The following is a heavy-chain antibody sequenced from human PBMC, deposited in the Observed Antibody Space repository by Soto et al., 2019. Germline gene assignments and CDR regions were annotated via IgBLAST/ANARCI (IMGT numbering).Heavy chain of an antibody. J-gene: IGHJ4*02. CDR3: ARNSGLKTGRLDY. CDR1: GYSIGSYNW. V-gene: IGHV4-28*01. CDR2: IYYTGST. D-gene: IGHD3-10*01. Sequence: PSETLSLICTVPGYSIGSYNWWGWIRQPPGKGLEWIGYIYYTGSTYYNLSLKSRVTLSVDTAKDQFSMTLGSVTAADTAVYYCARNSGLKTGRLDYWGPGILVTVSS.